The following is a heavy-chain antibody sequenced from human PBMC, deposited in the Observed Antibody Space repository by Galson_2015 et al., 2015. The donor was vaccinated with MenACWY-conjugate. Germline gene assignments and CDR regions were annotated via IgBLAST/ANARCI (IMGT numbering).Heavy chain of an antibody. CDR2: IYPGDSDT. V-gene: IGHV5-51*01. Sequence: QSGAEMKKPGESLKISCQGSGYSFTTHWIGWVRQMPGKGLEWMGIIYPGDSDTRYSPSFQGQVTISADKSISTAYLQWSSLKASDTAIYYCAKNRWGGYDPFDYWGQGTLVTVSS. J-gene: IGHJ4*02. CDR1: GYSFTTHW. D-gene: IGHD5-12*01. CDR3: AKNRWGGYDPFDY.